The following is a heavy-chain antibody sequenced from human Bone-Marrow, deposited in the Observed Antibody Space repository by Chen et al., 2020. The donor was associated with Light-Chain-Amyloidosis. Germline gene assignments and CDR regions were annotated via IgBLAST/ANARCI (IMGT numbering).Heavy chain of an antibody. CDR1: GGSVSSNAFY. D-gene: IGHD1-7*01. CDR2: IYHSGST. Sequence: QVQLQESGPGLVKPSETLSLTRTVSGGSVSSNAFYWGWLRQPPGKGLEWIGHIYHSGSTYYNPSLKSRVSLSVDTTKNQFSLNLGSVTAADTAVYYCTRPRTGTTTGAYYYMDVWGKGTTVIVSS. CDR3: TRPRTGTTTGAYYYMDV. J-gene: IGHJ6*03. V-gene: IGHV4-39*01.